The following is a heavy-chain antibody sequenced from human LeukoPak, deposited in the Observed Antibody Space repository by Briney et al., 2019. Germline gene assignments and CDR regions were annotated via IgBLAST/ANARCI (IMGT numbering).Heavy chain of an antibody. CDR3: ATYLPMVRGVLPWFDP. Sequence: WASVTVSCKVSGYTLTELSMHWVRQAPGKGLEWMGGFDPEDGETIYARKFQGRVTMTEDTSTDTAYMELSSLRSEDTAVYYCATYLPMVRGVLPWFDPWGQGTLVTVSS. CDR1: GYTLTELS. V-gene: IGHV1-24*01. CDR2: FDPEDGET. D-gene: IGHD3-10*01. J-gene: IGHJ5*02.